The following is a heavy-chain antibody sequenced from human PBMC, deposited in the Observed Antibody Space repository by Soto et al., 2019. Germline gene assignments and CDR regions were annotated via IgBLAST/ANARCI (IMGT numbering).Heavy chain of an antibody. J-gene: IGHJ5*02. CDR2: INPYSGAT. CDR3: ARVVPGAEAWFGP. CDR1: GYTFTAYH. D-gene: IGHD2-2*01. V-gene: IGHV1-2*02. Sequence: QVQLVQSGAEVKKPGASVKVSCKASGYTFTAYHVHWVRQAPGQGLEWMGWINPYSGATNYAQKFQGRVSMTTDTSTTTAYMELRSLRSDDTAVYYCARVVPGAEAWFGPWGQGTLVTVSS.